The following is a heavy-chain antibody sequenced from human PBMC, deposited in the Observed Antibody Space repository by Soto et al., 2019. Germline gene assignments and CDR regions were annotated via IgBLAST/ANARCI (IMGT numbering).Heavy chain of an antibody. J-gene: IGHJ5*02. CDR1: GFSLSTSGVG. Sequence: SGPTLVNPTQTLTLTCTFSGFSLSTSGVGVGWIRQPPGKALEWLALIYWDDDKRYSPSLKSRLTITKDTSKNQVVPTMTNMDPVDTATYYCAYRHPDYYGSGSYRRGFHWFDPWGQGTLVTVSS. D-gene: IGHD3-10*01. CDR3: AYRHPDYYGSGSYRRGFHWFDP. CDR2: IYWDDDK. V-gene: IGHV2-5*02.